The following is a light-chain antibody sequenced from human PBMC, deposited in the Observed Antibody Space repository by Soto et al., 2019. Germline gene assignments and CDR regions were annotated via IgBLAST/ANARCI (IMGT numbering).Light chain of an antibody. CDR1: QPLNNN. J-gene: IGKJ4*01. CDR3: QQYGSSPLT. Sequence: EIVMTQSPATLSVSPGDRATLSCRAGQPLNNNVAWYQHKPGQAPRLLIYGASTRATGISARFSGSGSGTEFTLTISSLQSEDFAVYYCQQYGSSPLTFGGGTKVEIK. V-gene: IGKV3-15*01. CDR2: GAS.